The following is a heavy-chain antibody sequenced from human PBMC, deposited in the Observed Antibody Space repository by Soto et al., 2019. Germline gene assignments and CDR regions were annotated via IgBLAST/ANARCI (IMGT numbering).Heavy chain of an antibody. CDR2: ISSSSSYT. D-gene: IGHD6-19*01. J-gene: IGHJ4*02. CDR3: ARKMMDSSGWLHFFYFDY. Sequence: QVQLVESGGGLVKPGGSLRLSCAASGFTFSDYYMSWIRQAPGKGLEWVSYISSSSSYTNYADSVKGRFTISRDNAKNSLYLQMNSLRAEDTAVYYGARKMMDSSGWLHFFYFDYWGQGTLVTVSS. CDR1: GFTFSDYY. V-gene: IGHV3-11*06.